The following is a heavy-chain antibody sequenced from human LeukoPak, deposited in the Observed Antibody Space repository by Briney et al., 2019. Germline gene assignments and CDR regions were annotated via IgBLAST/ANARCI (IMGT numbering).Heavy chain of an antibody. Sequence: SSETLSLTCTVSGDSITNYYWAWIRQSAGKGLEWIGRMYTTGSTKYSPSFESRVTMPRDASKNQFSLRLNSVTAADTAIYYCARIYSRGWSLDSWGPGTLVTVSS. CDR1: GDSITNYY. V-gene: IGHV4-4*07. J-gene: IGHJ4*02. CDR3: ARIYSRGWSLDS. D-gene: IGHD6-19*01. CDR2: MYTTGST.